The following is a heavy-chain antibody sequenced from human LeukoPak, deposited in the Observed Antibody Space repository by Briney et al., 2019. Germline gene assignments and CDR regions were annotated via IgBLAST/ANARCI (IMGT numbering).Heavy chain of an antibody. Sequence: PGGSLRLSCAVSGFTFGSRWMHWVRQAPGKGLVWVALIKDDGSTTNYADSVKGRFTASRDDAKNTVYLQMSSLRAEDTAVYYCHPLAYVTNWGQGTLVTVS. V-gene: IGHV3-74*01. CDR2: IKDDGSTT. CDR1: GFTFGSRW. D-gene: IGHD2-8*01. CDR3: HPLAYVTN. J-gene: IGHJ4*02.